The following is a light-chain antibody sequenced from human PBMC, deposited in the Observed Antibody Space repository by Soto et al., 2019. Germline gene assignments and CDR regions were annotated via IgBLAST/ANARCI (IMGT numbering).Light chain of an antibody. CDR1: SSDVGGYNY. J-gene: IGLJ2*01. CDR2: DVS. V-gene: IGLV2-11*01. Sequence: QSALTQPRSGSGSPGQAVTISCTGTSSDVGGYNYVSWYQQHPGNAPKLLIYDVSKRPSGVPDRFSGSKSGNTASLTIAGLQAEDEADYYCCSYAGSYTLVFGGGTKLTVL. CDR3: CSYAGSYTLV.